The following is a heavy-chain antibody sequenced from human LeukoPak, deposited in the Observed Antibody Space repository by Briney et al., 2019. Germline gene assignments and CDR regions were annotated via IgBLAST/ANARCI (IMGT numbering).Heavy chain of an antibody. CDR1: GFTFDSYA. D-gene: IGHD2-2*01. V-gene: IGHV3-23*01. CDR2: ISSGGGIT. CDR3: AKYGVDCSSTSCYPLYYMDV. J-gene: IGHJ6*03. Sequence: QPGGSLRLSCAASGFTFDSYAMTWVRQAPGKGLEWVSSISSGGGITNYADSVKGRFTISRDNSKYTLFLQMNSLRAEDTAVYYCAKYGVDCSSTSCYPLYYMDVWGKGTTVTVSS.